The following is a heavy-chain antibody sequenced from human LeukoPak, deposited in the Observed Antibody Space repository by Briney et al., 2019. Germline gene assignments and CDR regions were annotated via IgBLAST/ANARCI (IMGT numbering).Heavy chain of an antibody. D-gene: IGHD5-12*01. CDR3: ARVSGYDWESFYDY. Sequence: PSETLSLTCTVSGGSISSYYWSWIRQPPGKGLEWIGYIHYSGSTHYNPSLKSRVTISVDTSKNQVSLKLRSVTAADTAVYYCARVSGYDWESFYDYWGQGTLVTVSS. CDR1: GGSISSYY. J-gene: IGHJ4*02. V-gene: IGHV4-59*01. CDR2: IHYSGST.